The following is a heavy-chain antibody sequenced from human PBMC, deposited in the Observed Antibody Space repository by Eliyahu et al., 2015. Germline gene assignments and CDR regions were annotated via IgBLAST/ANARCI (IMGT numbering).Heavy chain of an antibody. J-gene: IGHJ3*02. Sequence: QVQLVESGGGLVKPGXSLSLSCAASGFXFSXYYXSWIRQAPGKGVGWVSYISSSSSYTNYADSVKGRFTISRDNAKNSLYLQMNSLRAEDTAVYYCARDCSGDLDPAFDIWGQGTMVTVSS. CDR2: ISSSSSYT. V-gene: IGHV3-11*06. D-gene: IGHD7-27*01. CDR1: GFXFSXYY. CDR3: ARDCSGDLDPAFDI.